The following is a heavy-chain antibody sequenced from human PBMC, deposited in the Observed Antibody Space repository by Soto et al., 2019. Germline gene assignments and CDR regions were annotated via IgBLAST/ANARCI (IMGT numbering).Heavy chain of an antibody. J-gene: IGHJ4*02. V-gene: IGHV3-66*01. CDR1: GLSVSSNY. CDR3: TKDPGHCSSTTCYDYY. D-gene: IGHD2-2*01. Sequence: ESGGGLVQPGGSVRLSCVVSGLSVSSNYMSWVRQAPGKGLEWVAIIYSGGTTHYTDSVKGRFTISRDNSKNTLYLQMNSLRVEDTAVYYCTKDPGHCSSTTCYDYYWGQGTLVTVSS. CDR2: IYSGGTT.